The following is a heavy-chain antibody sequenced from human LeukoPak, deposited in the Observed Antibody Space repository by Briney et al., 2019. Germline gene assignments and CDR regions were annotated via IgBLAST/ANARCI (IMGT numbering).Heavy chain of an antibody. Sequence: PSETLSLTCTVSGGSISSGGYYWSWDRQHPGKGLEWIGYIYYSGSTYYNPSLKSRVTISVDTSKNQFSLKLSSVTAADTAVYYCARDRVVVTATSSYWYFDLWGRGTLVTVSS. D-gene: IGHD2-21*02. J-gene: IGHJ2*01. CDR3: ARDRVVVTATSSYWYFDL. CDR1: GGSISSGGYY. CDR2: IYYSGST. V-gene: IGHV4-31*03.